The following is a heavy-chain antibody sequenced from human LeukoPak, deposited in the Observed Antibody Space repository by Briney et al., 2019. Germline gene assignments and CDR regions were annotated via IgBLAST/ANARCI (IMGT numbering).Heavy chain of an antibody. CDR1: GGTFSSYA. CDR2: IIPIFGTA. Sequence: SVKVSCKASGGTFSSYAISWVRQAPGQGLEWMGGIIPIFGTANYAQKFQGRVTITADESTSTAYMEPSSLRSEDTAVYYCARFRRYGDYDTRDDIWGQGTMVTVSS. J-gene: IGHJ3*02. D-gene: IGHD4-17*01. CDR3: ARFRRYGDYDTRDDI. V-gene: IGHV1-69*13.